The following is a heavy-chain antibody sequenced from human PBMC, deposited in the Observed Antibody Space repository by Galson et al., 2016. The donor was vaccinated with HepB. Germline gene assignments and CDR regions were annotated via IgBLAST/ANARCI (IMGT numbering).Heavy chain of an antibody. CDR2: INTGDGYT. CDR3: ARAHVPPDALDV. D-gene: IGHD1-14*01. CDR1: GFTFTSYA. J-gene: IGHJ6*02. V-gene: IGHV1-3*04. Sequence: SVKVSCKASGFTFTSYAMHWVRQAPGQRLEWMGWINTGDGYTKYSQKFQGRVIITRDTSASTGYMEMSSLTSEDTAVYYCARAHVPPDALDVWGQGTTVTVSS.